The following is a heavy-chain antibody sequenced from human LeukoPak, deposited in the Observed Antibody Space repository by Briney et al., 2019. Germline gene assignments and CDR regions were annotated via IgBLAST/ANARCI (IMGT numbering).Heavy chain of an antibody. D-gene: IGHD6-13*01. CDR2: ISYDGSNK. V-gene: IGHV3-30*03. J-gene: IGHJ6*03. CDR1: RFTFSSYG. Sequence: GGSLRLSCAASRFTFSSYGMHWVRQAPGKGLEWVAVISYDGSNKYYADSVKGRFTISRDNSKNTLYLQMNSLRAEDTAVYYCARERTGQQLISRKDYYYMDVWGKGTTVTISS. CDR3: ARERTGQQLISRKDYYYMDV.